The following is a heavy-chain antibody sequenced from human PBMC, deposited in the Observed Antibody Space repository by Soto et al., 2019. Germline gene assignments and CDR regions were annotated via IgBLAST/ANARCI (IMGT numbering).Heavy chain of an antibody. D-gene: IGHD1-26*01. V-gene: IGHV1-69*13. CDR3: ARVVVGATLDY. CDR1: GGTFSRYA. Sequence: ASVKVSCKASGGTFSRYAICWVRQAPGQGLEWMGGIIPIFGTANYAQKFQGRVTITADESTSTAYMELSSLRSEDTAVYYCARVVVGATLDYWGQGTLVTVSS. CDR2: IIPIFGTA. J-gene: IGHJ4*02.